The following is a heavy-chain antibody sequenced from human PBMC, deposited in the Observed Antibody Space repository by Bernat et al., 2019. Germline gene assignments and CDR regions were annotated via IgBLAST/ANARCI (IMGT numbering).Heavy chain of an antibody. J-gene: IGHJ4*02. CDR1: GFTFSSYA. Sequence: QVQLVESGGGVVQPGRSMRLSCAASGFTFSSYAMHWVRQAPGKGLEWVAVISYDGSNKYYADSVKGRFTISRDNSKNTLYLQMNSLRAEDTAVYYWARSDSSSWYTFDYWGQGTLVTVSS. CDR2: ISYDGSNK. V-gene: IGHV3-30-3*01. CDR3: ARSDSSSWYTFDY. D-gene: IGHD6-13*01.